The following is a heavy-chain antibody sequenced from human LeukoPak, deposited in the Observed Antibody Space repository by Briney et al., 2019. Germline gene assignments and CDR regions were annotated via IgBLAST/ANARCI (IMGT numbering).Heavy chain of an antibody. V-gene: IGHV3-21*04. J-gene: IGHJ4*02. CDR2: ISGSSTYI. CDR3: AKVTAGITWAGGEFDY. CDR1: GFTFSSYS. Sequence: GGSLRLSCAASGFTFSSYSMNWVRQAPGKGLEWVSSISGSSTYIFYADSVKGRFTISRDNAKNSLYLQMNSLRAEDTAFYYCAKVTAGITWAGGEFDYWGQGTLVTVSS. D-gene: IGHD3-16*01.